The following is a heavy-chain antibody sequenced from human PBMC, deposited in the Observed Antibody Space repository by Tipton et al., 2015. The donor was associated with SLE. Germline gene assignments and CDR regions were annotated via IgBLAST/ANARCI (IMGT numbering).Heavy chain of an antibody. CDR2: LSYSGGT. J-gene: IGHJ5*02. CDR3: ARGGSLPDRGGATATTPRRARGRMQVRPPEAQWPGGGSGGPVAEAAVYSGARGRRGGVDWFDP. V-gene: IGHV4-59*01. Sequence: TLSLTCAVSGGSISSNFWSWIRQPPGKRLEWIGYLSYSGGTNYNPSLRSRVTMSVDTSKNQLSLRLSSVTAADTAVYYCARGGSLPDRGGATATTPRRARGRMQVRPPEAQWPGGGSGGPVAEAAVYSGARGRRGGVDWFDPWGQGTLITVSS. CDR1: GGSISSNF. D-gene: IGHD3-16*01.